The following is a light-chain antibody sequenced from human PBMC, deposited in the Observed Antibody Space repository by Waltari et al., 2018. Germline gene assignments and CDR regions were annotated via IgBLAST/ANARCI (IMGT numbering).Light chain of an antibody. Sequence: QSVLTQPPSASGTPGHRVAISCSGTNSNIGNNPVSWYQQLPGTAPKLLIFINNRRPSGVPDRFSASKSGTSASLAISGLQSDDEADYYCAAWDDSLNVWVFGGGTKVTVL. CDR1: NSNIGNNP. CDR3: AAWDDSLNVWV. J-gene: IGLJ3*02. V-gene: IGLV1-44*01. CDR2: INN.